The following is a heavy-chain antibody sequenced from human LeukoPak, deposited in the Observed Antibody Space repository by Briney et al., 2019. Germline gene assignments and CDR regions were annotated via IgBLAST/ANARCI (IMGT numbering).Heavy chain of an antibody. V-gene: IGHV4-39*07. J-gene: IGHJ3*02. CDR3: AREGPGGGIVVVVAATPSYAFDI. CDR1: GGSISTSSYY. Sequence: PSETLSLTCTVSGGSISTSSYYWGWVRQPPGKGLEWIGNIFYSGSTYYSPSLKSRVTISLDTSRNQFSLKLSSVTAADTAVYYCAREGPGGGIVVVVAATPSYAFDIWGQGTMVTVSS. D-gene: IGHD2-15*01. CDR2: IFYSGST.